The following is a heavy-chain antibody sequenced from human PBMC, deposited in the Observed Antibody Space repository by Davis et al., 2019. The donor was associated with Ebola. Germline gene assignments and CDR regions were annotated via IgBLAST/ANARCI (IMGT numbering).Heavy chain of an antibody. Sequence: GSLWKLSCAASGFTFSSYAMHWVRQAPGKGLEWVAVISSDGSNKYYVDSVKARLTISRDNSKNTLYLQMTSLRAEDTSVYYCARGGGLLRFLEWLSEDYGMDVWGQGTTVTVSS. V-gene: IGHV3-30*03. D-gene: IGHD3-3*01. J-gene: IGHJ6*02. CDR1: GFTFSSYA. CDR3: ARGGGLLRFLEWLSEDYGMDV. CDR2: ISSDGSNK.